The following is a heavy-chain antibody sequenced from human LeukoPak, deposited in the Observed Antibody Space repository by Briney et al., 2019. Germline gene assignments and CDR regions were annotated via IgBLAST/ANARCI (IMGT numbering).Heavy chain of an antibody. D-gene: IGHD3-22*01. V-gene: IGHV3-53*01. CDR2: IYSGGGT. J-gene: IGHJ3*02. CDR3: AGYYDTSGSHAFDI. Sequence: GGSLRLSCAASGFTVSSNYMSWVRQAPGKGLEWVSVIYSGGGTDYADSVKGRFTISRDNSKNTLYLQMNSLRAEDTAVYYCAGYYDTSGSHAFDIWGQGTMVTVSS. CDR1: GFTVSSNY.